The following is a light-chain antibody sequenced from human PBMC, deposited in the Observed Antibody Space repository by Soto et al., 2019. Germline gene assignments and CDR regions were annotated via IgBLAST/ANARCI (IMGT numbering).Light chain of an antibody. V-gene: IGKV1-5*03. J-gene: IGKJ5*01. CDR3: QHYNSYPIT. CDR1: QSISGS. Sequence: IQMTHSPSTLSASVGDRVTITCRASQSISGSLAWYQQKPGKAPKLLIYKASSLESGVPSRFSGSGSGTEFTLTISSLQPDDFATYYCQHYNSYPITFGQGTRLEIK. CDR2: KAS.